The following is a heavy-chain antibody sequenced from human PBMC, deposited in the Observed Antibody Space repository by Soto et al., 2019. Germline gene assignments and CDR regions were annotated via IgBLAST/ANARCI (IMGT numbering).Heavy chain of an antibody. J-gene: IGHJ4*02. D-gene: IGHD5-18*01. CDR2: ISGSAGSR. CDR3: AKDGYTYGQPDY. CDR1: GFIFRNYA. Sequence: EVQLLESGGGLEQPGGSLRLSCAASGFIFRNYAMSWVRQAPGKGLEWVSAISGSAGSRYYADSVKGRFTISRDNSKNTLYLQMNSLRAEDTAVYYCAKDGYTYGQPDYWGQGTLVTVSS. V-gene: IGHV3-23*01.